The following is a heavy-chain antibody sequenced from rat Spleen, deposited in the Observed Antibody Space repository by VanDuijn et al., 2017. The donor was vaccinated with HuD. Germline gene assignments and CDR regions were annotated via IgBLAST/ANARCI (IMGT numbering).Heavy chain of an antibody. J-gene: IGHJ4*01. D-gene: IGHD4-3*01. V-gene: IGHV10-5*01. CDR2: IRTKPNNYAT. Sequence: VQLVESGGGLVQPKESLKISCAASGFTFSNVVMYWVRQAPGKGLEWVARIRTKPNNYATYYADSVKGRFTISRDDSKSMVYLQMDSLQSEDTATYYCARHGRGERTYYYVLDAWGQGASVTVSS. CDR1: GFTFSNVV. CDR3: ARHGRGERTYYYVLDA.